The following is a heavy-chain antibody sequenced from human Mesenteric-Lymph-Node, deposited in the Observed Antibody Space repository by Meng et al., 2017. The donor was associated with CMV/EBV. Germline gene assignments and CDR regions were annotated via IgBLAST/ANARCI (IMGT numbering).Heavy chain of an antibody. CDR1: GFTFSSYA. CDR3: AKDTRGGYSYGSPQDY. J-gene: IGHJ4*02. V-gene: IGHV3-23*01. CDR2: ISGSGGST. Sequence: GGSLRLSCAASGFTFSSYAMSWVRQAPGKGLEWVSAISGSGGSTYYADSVKGRFTISRDNSKNTLYLQVNSLRADDTAVYYCAKDTRGGYSYGSPQDYWGQGTLVTVSS. D-gene: IGHD5-18*01.